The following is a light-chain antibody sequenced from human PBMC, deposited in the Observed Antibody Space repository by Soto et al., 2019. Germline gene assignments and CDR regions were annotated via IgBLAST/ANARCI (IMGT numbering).Light chain of an antibody. Sequence: QSVLTQPPSASGTPGQRVTISCSGSSSNIGSNTVNWYQQLPGTAPKLLIYSSNQRPSGVPDRLSGSKSGTSASLAISGLQSEDEADYYCAAWDDSLNGWVFGGGTKLTVL. CDR1: SSNIGSNT. V-gene: IGLV1-44*01. J-gene: IGLJ3*02. CDR2: SSN. CDR3: AAWDDSLNGWV.